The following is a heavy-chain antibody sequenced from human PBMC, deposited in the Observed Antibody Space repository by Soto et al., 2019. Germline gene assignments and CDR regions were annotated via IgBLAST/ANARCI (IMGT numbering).Heavy chain of an antibody. J-gene: IGHJ4*02. Sequence: QVQLVQSGAEVKKPGASVKVSCKASGYSFTSYGIIWVRQAPGQGREWMGWISAYNGNTKYAQKLQGRVTMTTDTSTSTAYMELRSLRSDDTAVYYCATDLAVALIDYWGQGTLVTVSS. CDR1: GYSFTSYG. V-gene: IGHV1-18*01. CDR3: ATDLAVALIDY. CDR2: ISAYNGNT. D-gene: IGHD6-19*01.